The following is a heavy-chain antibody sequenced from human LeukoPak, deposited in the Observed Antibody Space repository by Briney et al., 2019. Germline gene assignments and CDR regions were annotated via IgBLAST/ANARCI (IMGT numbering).Heavy chain of an antibody. V-gene: IGHV4-59*08. D-gene: IGHD2-21*01. CDR2: GHYSGTT. J-gene: IGHJ4*02. CDR1: GASINSYD. Sequence: SETLSLTFTVSGASINSYDWSCIRQPPGKGLEWIGYGHYSGTTNYNASLRSRVTISVDTSKNQFSLKLSSVTAAVTAVYYCANRGGDSGTYDSWGQGTLVTVSS. CDR3: ANRGGDSGTYDS.